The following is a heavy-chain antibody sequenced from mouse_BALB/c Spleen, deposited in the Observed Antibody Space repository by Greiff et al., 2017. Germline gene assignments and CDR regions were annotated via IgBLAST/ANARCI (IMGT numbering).Heavy chain of an antibody. V-gene: IGHV5-9-4*01. Sequence: EVKLVESGGGLVKPGGSLKLSCAASGFTFSSYAMSWVRQSPEKRLEWVAEISSGGSYTYYPDTVKGRLTISRDNAKNTLYLQMSSLKSEDTALYYWEGHEADGDPLAYWGQGTLVTVSA. CDR2: ISSGGSYT. CDR1: GFTFSSYA. CDR3: EGHEADGDPLAY. J-gene: IGHJ3*01. D-gene: IGHD2-13*01.